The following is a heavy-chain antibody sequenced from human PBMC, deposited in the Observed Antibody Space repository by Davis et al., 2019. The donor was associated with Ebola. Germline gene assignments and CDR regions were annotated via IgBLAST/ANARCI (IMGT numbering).Heavy chain of an antibody. J-gene: IGHJ4*02. CDR3: AKGTYKTMVRGLITFDF. Sequence: GESLKISCAASGFTFSGYGMHWVRQTPGKGLEWVSAISGGGISTYYADSVKGRFTISRDNSKNTLYLQMSSLRAEDTAVYYCAKGTYKTMVRGLITFDFWGQGTLVTVSS. CDR1: GFTFSGYG. CDR2: ISGGGIST. V-gene: IGHV3-23*01. D-gene: IGHD3-10*01.